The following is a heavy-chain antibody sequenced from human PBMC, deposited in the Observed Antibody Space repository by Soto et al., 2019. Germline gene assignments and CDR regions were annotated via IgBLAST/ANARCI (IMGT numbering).Heavy chain of an antibody. D-gene: IGHD2-2*01. J-gene: IGHJ5*02. CDR3: ARGGPVIIPAATNWFDP. CDR1: GGFNSYS. Sequence: QVQLVQSGPEVKKPGSSVKVSCKGSGGFNSYSISWVRQAPGQGPEWMGGIIPIFATPTYAQKFQGRVTIPADKSTSTAYMELSRLTSEDPAVYYCARGGPVIIPAATNWFDPWGQGTLVSVSS. V-gene: IGHV1-69*06. CDR2: IIPIFATP.